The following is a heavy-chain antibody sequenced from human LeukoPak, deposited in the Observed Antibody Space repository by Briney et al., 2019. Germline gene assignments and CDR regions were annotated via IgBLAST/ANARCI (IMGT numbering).Heavy chain of an antibody. CDR1: GGSISSYY. CDR2: IHYSEST. Sequence: SETLSLTCTVSGGSISSYYWSWIRQPPGKGLEWIGYIHYSESTNYNPSLKSRVTISVDTSKNQFSLKLSSVTAADTAVYYCARGVAIFGVVIIPDWFDPWGQGTLVTVSS. V-gene: IGHV4-59*01. CDR3: ARGVAIFGVVIIPDWFDP. D-gene: IGHD3-3*01. J-gene: IGHJ5*02.